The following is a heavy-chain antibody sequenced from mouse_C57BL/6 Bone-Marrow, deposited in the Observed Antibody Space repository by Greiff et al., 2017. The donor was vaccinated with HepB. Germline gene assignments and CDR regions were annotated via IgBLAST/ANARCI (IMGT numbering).Heavy chain of an antibody. CDR2: FYPGSGSI. V-gene: IGHV1-62-2*01. CDR1: GYTFTEYT. J-gene: IGHJ4*01. D-gene: IGHD1-1*01. Sequence: QLQQSGAELVKPGASVKLSCKASGYTFTEYTIHWVKQRSGQGLEWIGWFYPGSGSIKYNEKFKDKATLTADKSSSTVYMELSRLTSEDSAVYFCARHEAHYYGSSYYAMDYWGQGTSVTVSS. CDR3: ARHEAHYYGSSYYAMDY.